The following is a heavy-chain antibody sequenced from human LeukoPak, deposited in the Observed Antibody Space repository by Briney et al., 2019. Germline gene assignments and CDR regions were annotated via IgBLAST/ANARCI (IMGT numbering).Heavy chain of an antibody. CDR2: ISGSGGST. CDR3: AKEGYDSSGYYWHYFDY. CDR1: GFTFSSYA. D-gene: IGHD3-22*01. V-gene: IGHV3-23*01. Sequence: GGSLRLSCAASGFTFSSYAMSWVRQAPGKGLEWVSAISGSGGSTYYADSVKGRFTISRDNSKYTLYLQMNSLRAEDTAVYYCAKEGYDSSGYYWHYFDYWGQGTLVTVSS. J-gene: IGHJ4*02.